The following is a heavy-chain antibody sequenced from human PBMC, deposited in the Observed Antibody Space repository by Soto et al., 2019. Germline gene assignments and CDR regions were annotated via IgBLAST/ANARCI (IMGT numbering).Heavy chain of an antibody. CDR3: TRETVAVITGLDY. Sequence: GGSLRLSCAASGFNVGALAVKWVSPAPGKRLEWVSGISVSDAFIYYAESVRGRFSISRDASENILYLQMNSLRVDDTVLYYCTRETVAVITGLDYWGPGTLVTVSS. V-gene: IGHV3-23*01. CDR2: ISVSDAFI. J-gene: IGHJ4*02. CDR1: GFNVGALA. D-gene: IGHD1-20*01.